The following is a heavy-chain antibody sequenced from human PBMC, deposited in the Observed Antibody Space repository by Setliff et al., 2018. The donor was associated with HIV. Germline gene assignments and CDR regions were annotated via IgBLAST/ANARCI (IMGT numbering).Heavy chain of an antibody. V-gene: IGHV1-3*04. CDR3: ARWCAAAGCYPAIYHFDS. CDR1: GYTFSEYA. Sequence: ASVKVSCKASGYTFSEYAIHWVRQAPGQRLEWMGRIDTDNGYRRYSPKLQGRVTITKDTSANTAYMELRGLRSEDTTVYYCARWCAAAGCYPAIYHFDSWGQGTLVTVSS. D-gene: IGHD2-2*01. J-gene: IGHJ4*02. CDR2: IDTDNGYR.